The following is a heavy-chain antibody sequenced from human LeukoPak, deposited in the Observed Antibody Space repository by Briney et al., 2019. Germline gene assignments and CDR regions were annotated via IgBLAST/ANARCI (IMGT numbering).Heavy chain of an antibody. V-gene: IGHV1-46*01. CDR2: INPSGGST. Sequence: ASVKVSCKASGYTFTSCYMHWVRQAPGQGLEWMGIINPSGGSTSYAQKFQGRVTMTRDMSTSTVYMGLSSLRSEDTAVYYCARGNKDGPHYFDYWGQGTLVTVSS. D-gene: IGHD1/OR15-1a*01. CDR3: ARGNKDGPHYFDY. CDR1: GYTFTSCY. J-gene: IGHJ4*02.